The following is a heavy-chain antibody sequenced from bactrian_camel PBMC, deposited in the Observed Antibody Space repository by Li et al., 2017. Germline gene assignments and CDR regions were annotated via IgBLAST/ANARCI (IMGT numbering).Heavy chain of an antibody. D-gene: IGHD7*01. J-gene: IGHJ4*01. CDR1: GYTDSSYC. Sequence: HVQLVESGGGSVQAGGSLRLSCAASGYTDSSYCMAWFRQAPGQEREGIAAIDSDGTPSYADSVKGRFTVSGDNVKNTLDLQMNSLNPEDTAMYYCAAVNTGTGGGYAPLTSVPESHYRGQGTQVTVS. CDR2: IDSDGTP. V-gene: IGHV3S26*01.